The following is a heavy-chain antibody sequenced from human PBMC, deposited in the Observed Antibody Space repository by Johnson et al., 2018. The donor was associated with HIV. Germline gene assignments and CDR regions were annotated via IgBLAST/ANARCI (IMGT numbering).Heavy chain of an antibody. Sequence: LGVSCAASGFTFDDYAIHRVRQAPGKGLEWVSGISGSGGSTYYGDSVKGRFTISRDNSKNTLYLQMNSLRAEDTAVYYCAKDLAFAYCGGDCYSGAFDIWGQGTMVTVSS. CDR3: AKDLAFAYCGGDCYSGAFDI. CDR2: ISGSGGST. D-gene: IGHD2-21*02. J-gene: IGHJ3*02. V-gene: IGHV3-23*01. CDR1: GFTFDDYA.